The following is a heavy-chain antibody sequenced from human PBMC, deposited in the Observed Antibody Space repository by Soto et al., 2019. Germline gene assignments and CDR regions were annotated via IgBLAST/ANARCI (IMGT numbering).Heavy chain of an antibody. CDR3: ARFYMVRGVMGAFAT. V-gene: IGHV4-31*03. Sequence: PSETLSLTCTVSGGSISSGGYYWSWIRQHPGKGLEWIGYIYYIGSTYYNPSLKSRVSISVDTSKNQFSLKLSSVTAADTAVYYCARFYMVRGVMGAFATRGQATMVT. J-gene: IGHJ3*02. D-gene: IGHD3-10*01. CDR1: GGSISSGGYY. CDR2: IYYIGST.